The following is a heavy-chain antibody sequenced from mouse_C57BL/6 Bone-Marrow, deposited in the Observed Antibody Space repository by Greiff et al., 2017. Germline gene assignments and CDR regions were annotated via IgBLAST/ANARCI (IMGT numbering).Heavy chain of an antibody. D-gene: IGHD2-5*01. J-gene: IGHJ3*01. CDR2: IYPGSGST. CDR3: ARETSYYSNYAWFAY. V-gene: IGHV1-55*01. CDR1: GYTFTSYW. Sequence: QVQLKQPGAELVKPGASVKMSCKASGYTFTSYWITWVKQRPGQGLEWIGDIYPGSGSTNYNEKFKSKATLTVDTSSSTAYMQLSSLTSEDSAVYYCARETSYYSNYAWFAYWGQGTLVTVSA.